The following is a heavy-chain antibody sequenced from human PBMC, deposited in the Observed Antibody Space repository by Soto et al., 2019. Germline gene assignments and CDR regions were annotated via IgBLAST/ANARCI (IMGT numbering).Heavy chain of an antibody. Sequence: GGSLRLSCAASGFTFSSYAMSWVRQAPGKGLEWVSAISGSGGSTYYADSVKGRFTISRDNSKNTLYLQMNSLRAEDTAVYYCASSNCISTSCYQLDYWGQGTLVTVSS. CDR2: ISGSGGST. CDR3: ASSNCISTSCYQLDY. D-gene: IGHD2-2*01. V-gene: IGHV3-23*01. J-gene: IGHJ4*02. CDR1: GFTFSSYA.